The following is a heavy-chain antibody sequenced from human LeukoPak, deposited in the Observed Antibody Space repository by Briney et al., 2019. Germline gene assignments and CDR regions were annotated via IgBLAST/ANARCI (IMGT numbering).Heavy chain of an antibody. CDR3: ARDLGGYGDYGTNFDY. J-gene: IGHJ4*02. V-gene: IGHV3-7*01. CDR2: INQDGSEK. Sequence: GGSLRLSCAASGFTFSNYWMTWVRQAPGKGLEWVANINQDGSEKYYMDSVKGRFTISRHNAKRSLYLQMNSLRAEDTAVYYCARDLGGYGDYGTNFDYWGQGTLVTVSS. D-gene: IGHD4-17*01. CDR1: GFTFSNYW.